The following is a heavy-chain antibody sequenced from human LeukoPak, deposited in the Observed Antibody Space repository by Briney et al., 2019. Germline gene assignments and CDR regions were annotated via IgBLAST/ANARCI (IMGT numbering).Heavy chain of an antibody. V-gene: IGHV3-23*01. Sequence: GGSLRLSCAASGFTFSNYAMNWVRQAPGKGLEWVSAISGSGGSTYYADSVKGRFTISRDNSKNTLYLQMNSLRAEDMAIYYCAKDRYSYGYFYYGMDVWGQGTTVTVSS. CDR2: ISGSGGST. D-gene: IGHD5-18*01. CDR1: GFTFSNYA. CDR3: AKDRYSYGYFYYGMDV. J-gene: IGHJ6*02.